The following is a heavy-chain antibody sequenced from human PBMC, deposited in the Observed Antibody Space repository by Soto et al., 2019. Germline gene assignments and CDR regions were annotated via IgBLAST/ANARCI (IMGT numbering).Heavy chain of an antibody. D-gene: IGHD2-2*01. Sequence: SETLSLTCAVYGGSFSGYYWSWIRQPPWKGLEWIGEINPSGSTNYNPSLKSRITISVDTSKNQFSLKLSSVTAADTAVYYCARGSPKYCSSTRCFTMDVWGQGTTVTVS. CDR2: INPSGST. V-gene: IGHV4-34*01. CDR3: ARGSPKYCSSTRCFTMDV. CDR1: GGSFSGYY. J-gene: IGHJ6*02.